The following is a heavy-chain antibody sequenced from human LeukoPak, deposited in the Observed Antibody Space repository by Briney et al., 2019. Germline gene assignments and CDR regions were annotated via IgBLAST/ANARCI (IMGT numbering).Heavy chain of an antibody. CDR3: ATDSGPSIAAAGTVLHYYYYYGMDG. V-gene: IGHV1-24*01. J-gene: IGHJ6*04. D-gene: IGHD6-13*01. CDR1: GYTLTELS. CDR2: FDPEDGET. Sequence: ASVKVSCMVSGYTLTELSMHWVRQAPGKGLEGMGGFDPEDGETIYAQKFQGRVTMTEDTSTDTAYMELSSLRSEDTAVYYCATDSGPSIAAAGTVLHYYYYYGMDGWRKGTTVTVCS.